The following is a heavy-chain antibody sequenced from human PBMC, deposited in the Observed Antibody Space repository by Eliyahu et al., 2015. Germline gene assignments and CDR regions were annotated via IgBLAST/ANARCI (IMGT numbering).Heavy chain of an antibody. D-gene: IGHD3-9*01. J-gene: IGHJ6*02. V-gene: IGHV3-9*01. CDR2: ISWNSGSI. CDR3: TQGGRYDISRDAMGV. Sequence: GLEWVSGISWNSGSIAYADSVKGRFTMSRDNAKNSLYLQMNSLRPEDTALYYCTQGGRYDISRDAMGVWGQGTTVTVSS.